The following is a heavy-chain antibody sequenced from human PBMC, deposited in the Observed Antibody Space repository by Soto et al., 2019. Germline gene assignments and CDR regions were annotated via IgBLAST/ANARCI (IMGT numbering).Heavy chain of an antibody. CDR2: IVVGSGNT. J-gene: IGHJ4*02. CDR3: AARFGLSTVTTVFDY. Sequence: QMQLVQSGPEVKKPGTSVKVSCKASGFTFTSSAVQWVRQARGQRLEWIGWIVVGSGNTNYAQKFQERVTITRDMSTSTAYMELSSLRSEDTAVYYCAARFGLSTVTTVFDYWGQGTLVTVSS. V-gene: IGHV1-58*01. D-gene: IGHD4-17*01. CDR1: GFTFTSSA.